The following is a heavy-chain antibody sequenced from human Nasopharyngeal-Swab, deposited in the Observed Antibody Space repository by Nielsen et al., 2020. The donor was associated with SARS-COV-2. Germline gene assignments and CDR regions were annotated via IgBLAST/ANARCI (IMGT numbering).Heavy chain of an antibody. CDR2: IRGNGVST. J-gene: IGHJ3*02. Sequence: GGSLRLSCAASGFPFSDYYMSWVRQPPGKGLEWVSSIRGNGVSTYYADSVKGRFTISSDKSKSTLELQMSSLRAGDTAVYYCAKMRDWGDFAFDIWGQGTMVIVSS. CDR1: GFPFSDYY. CDR3: AKMRDWGDFAFDI. V-gene: IGHV3-23*01. D-gene: IGHD7-27*01.